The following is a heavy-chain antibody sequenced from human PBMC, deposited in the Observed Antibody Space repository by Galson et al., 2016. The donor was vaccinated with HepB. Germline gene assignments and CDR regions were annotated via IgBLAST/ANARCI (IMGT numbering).Heavy chain of an antibody. D-gene: IGHD5-12*01. CDR3: AKLGLTVATFHY. CDR2: ITGSGNKT. J-gene: IGHJ4*02. Sequence: SLRLCCAASGFAFSNYSMSWVRQAPGKGLEWVSEITGSGNKTYYADSVKGRFTISRDNSKNTLFVQMSSLRAEDTAVYYCAKLGLTVATFHYWGQGTLVTVSS. V-gene: IGHV3-23*01. CDR1: GFAFSNYS.